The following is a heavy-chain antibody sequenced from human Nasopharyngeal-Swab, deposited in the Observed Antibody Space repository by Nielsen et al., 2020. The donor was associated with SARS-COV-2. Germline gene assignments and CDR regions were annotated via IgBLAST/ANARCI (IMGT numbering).Heavy chain of an antibody. CDR3: AKDDFCPACAFDV. D-gene: IGHD2-21*02. CDR1: GFDFWKYA. CDR2: VSNNDGSLT. J-gene: IGHJ3*01. V-gene: IGHV3-23*01. Sequence: GESLKISSAASGFDFWKYAMSWVRQAPGKGLEWVSTVSNNDGSLTFYADSVKGRFTISRDTSKNTVSLQMNSLRAEDTAVYYCAKDDFCPACAFDVWGQGTIVTVSS.